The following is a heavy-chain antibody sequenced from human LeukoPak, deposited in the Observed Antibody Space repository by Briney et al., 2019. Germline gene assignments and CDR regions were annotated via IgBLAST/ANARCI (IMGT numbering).Heavy chain of an antibody. CDR1: GGSISGYH. D-gene: IGHD2-21*02. CDR3: ARLVAVTGTVDWFDP. CDR2: IYYKGIT. Sequence: SETLSLTCVVPGGSISGYHWSWIRQVPGKGLEWIGYIYYKGITNYNPSLKSRVTISLDTSKSQFSLKLSSVIAADTAVYYCARLVAVTGTVDWFDPWGQGTVVTVSS. J-gene: IGHJ5*02. V-gene: IGHV4-59*08.